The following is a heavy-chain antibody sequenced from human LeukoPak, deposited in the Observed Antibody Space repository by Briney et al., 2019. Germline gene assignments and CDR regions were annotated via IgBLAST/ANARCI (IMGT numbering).Heavy chain of an antibody. J-gene: IGHJ6*03. D-gene: IGHD1-14*01. Sequence: ASVKVSCKASGYTFIDYYMHWARQAPGQGLEWMGWINPNSGGTNYAQNFQGRVTMTRDTSISTAYMELSSLRSDDTAVYYCARGVAGVYFYYYMDVWGKGTTVTVSS. CDR3: ARGVAGVYFYYYMDV. V-gene: IGHV1-2*02. CDR2: INPNSGGT. CDR1: GYTFIDYY.